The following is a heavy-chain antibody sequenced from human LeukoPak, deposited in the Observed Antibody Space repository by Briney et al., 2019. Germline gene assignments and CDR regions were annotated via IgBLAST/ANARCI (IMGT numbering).Heavy chain of an antibody. Sequence: SETLSLTCTVSGGSISSSSYYWGWIRQPPGKGLEWIGSIYYSGSTYYNPSLKSRVTISVDTSKNQFSLKLSSVTAADTAVYYCASQGRGYDAFDIWGQGTMVTVSS. V-gene: IGHV4-39*07. CDR1: GGSISSSSYY. CDR2: IYYSGST. CDR3: ASQGRGYDAFDI. J-gene: IGHJ3*02. D-gene: IGHD3-10*01.